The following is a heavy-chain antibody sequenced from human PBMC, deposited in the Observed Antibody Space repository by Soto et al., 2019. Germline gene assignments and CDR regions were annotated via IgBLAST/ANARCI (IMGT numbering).Heavy chain of an antibody. J-gene: IGHJ4*02. D-gene: IGHD2-21*02. CDR3: ASAYCGGDCYRYFDY. Sequence: GGSLRLSCAASGFTFSSYAMSWVRQAPGKGLEWVSAISGSGGSTYYADSVKGRFTISRDNSKNTLYLQMNSLRAEDTAVYYCASAYCGGDCYRYFDYWGQGTLVTVS. CDR2: ISGSGGST. V-gene: IGHV3-23*01. CDR1: GFTFSSYA.